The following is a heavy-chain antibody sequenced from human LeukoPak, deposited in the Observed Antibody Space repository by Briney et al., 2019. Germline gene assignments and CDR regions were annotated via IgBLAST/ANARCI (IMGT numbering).Heavy chain of an antibody. Sequence: GGSLRLSCAASGFTFSSYGMHWVRQAPGKGLEWVAVISYDGSNKYYADSVKGRFTISRDNSKNTLYLQMNSLRPEDTAVYYCAKDISVAGTSGLDYWGQGTLVTVSA. J-gene: IGHJ4*02. CDR3: AKDISVAGTSGLDY. V-gene: IGHV3-30*18. CDR2: ISYDGSNK. CDR1: GFTFSSYG. D-gene: IGHD6-19*01.